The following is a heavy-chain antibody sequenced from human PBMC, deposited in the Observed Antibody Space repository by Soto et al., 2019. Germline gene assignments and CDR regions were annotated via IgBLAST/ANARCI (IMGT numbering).Heavy chain of an antibody. V-gene: IGHV4-4*02. J-gene: IGHJ4*02. CDR3: ARDKITGPFDY. CDR1: GGSISSSNW. D-gene: IGHD2-8*02. CDR2: IYHSGST. Sequence: PSETLSLTCAVSGGSISSSNWWSWVRQPPGKGLEWIGEIYHSGSTNYNPSLKSRVAISVDSSKNQFSLKLTSVTAADTAVYYCARDKITGPFDYWGQGTLVTVSS.